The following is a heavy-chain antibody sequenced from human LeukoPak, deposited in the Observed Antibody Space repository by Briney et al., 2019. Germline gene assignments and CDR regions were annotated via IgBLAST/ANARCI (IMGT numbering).Heavy chain of an antibody. J-gene: IGHJ4*02. Sequence: ASVKVSCKASGYTFTSYYMHWVRQAPGRGLEWMGIINPSGGSTSYAQKFQGRVTMTRDTSTSTVYMELSSLRSEDTAVYYCAREGVDRVGATGYDVVVVAATQDFDYWGQGTLVTVSS. CDR2: INPSGGST. V-gene: IGHV1-46*01. CDR3: AREGVDRVGATGYDVVVVAATQDFDY. CDR1: GYTFTSYY. D-gene: IGHD2-15*01.